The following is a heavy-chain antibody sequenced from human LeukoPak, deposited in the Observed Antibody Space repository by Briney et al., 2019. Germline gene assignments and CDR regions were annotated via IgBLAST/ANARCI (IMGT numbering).Heavy chain of an antibody. CDR1: GFTFSGYD. CDR2: IGTAGDT. J-gene: IGHJ3*02. CDR3: ARALMTTVTNDGFDI. V-gene: IGHV3-13*01. D-gene: IGHD4-17*01. Sequence: GGSLRLSCAASGFTFSGYDIHWVRQATGKGLEWVSAIGTAGDTYYPGSVKGRFTISRENAKNSLYLQMNSLRAEDTAVYYCARALMTTVTNDGFDIWGQGTMVTVSS.